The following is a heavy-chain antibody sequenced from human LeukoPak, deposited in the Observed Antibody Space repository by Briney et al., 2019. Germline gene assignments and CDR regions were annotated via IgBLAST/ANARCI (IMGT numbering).Heavy chain of an antibody. CDR2: VVTTTT. V-gene: IGHV4-4*07. D-gene: IGHD6-19*01. CDR1: GGSIGTYS. J-gene: IGHJ4*02. CDR3: ARDTTVASGMQF. Sequence: SETLSLTCTVSGGSIGTYSWTWVRQSPGKGLEWIGSVVTTTTNYSPALRSRVAISVHTSKNQFSLRLESVTTADTAVYYCARDTTVASGMQFWGQGALVTVSS.